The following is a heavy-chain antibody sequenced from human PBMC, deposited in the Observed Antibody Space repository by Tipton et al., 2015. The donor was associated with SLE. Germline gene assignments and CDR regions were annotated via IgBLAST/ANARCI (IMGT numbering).Heavy chain of an antibody. Sequence: TLSLTCAVSGGSISTSSYCWGWIRQPPGKGLEWIGSIYYSGSTYYNPSLKSRVTVSIDTSENQFSLKLSSVTAADTAVYYCASLPGHFESRGFSYYFDYWGPGTLVTVSS. D-gene: IGHD3-22*01. CDR2: IYYSGST. CDR3: ASLPGHFESRGFSYYFDY. CDR1: GGSISTSSYC. V-gene: IGHV4-39*01. J-gene: IGHJ4*02.